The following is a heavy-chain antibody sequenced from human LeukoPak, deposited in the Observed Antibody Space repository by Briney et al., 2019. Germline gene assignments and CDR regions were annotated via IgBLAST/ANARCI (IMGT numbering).Heavy chain of an antibody. J-gene: IGHJ4*02. D-gene: IGHD2-21*02. CDR3: ARRRASGDYYSD. V-gene: IGHV3-53*01. Sequence: GGSLRLSCAASGFTFSHYALSWVRQAPGKGLEWVSVIYAGGNTYYADSVKGRFTISRDTSKNTLYLQMSSLRAEDTAMYYCARRRASGDYYSDWGQGTLVTVSS. CDR2: IYAGGNT. CDR1: GFTFSHYA.